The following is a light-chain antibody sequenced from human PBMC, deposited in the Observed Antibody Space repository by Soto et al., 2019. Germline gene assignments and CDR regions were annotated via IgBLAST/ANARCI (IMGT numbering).Light chain of an antibody. CDR1: SSDVGNYNL. V-gene: IGLV2-23*01. J-gene: IGLJ1*01. Sequence: QSALTQPASVSGSPGQSITISCSGTSSDVGNYNLVSWYQRHPDKAPKLIIYEGTKRPSGLSDRFSGSRSGNTASLTISGLQAEDEADYYCFSYAGSNTYVFGTGTKLTVL. CDR3: FSYAGSNTYV. CDR2: EGT.